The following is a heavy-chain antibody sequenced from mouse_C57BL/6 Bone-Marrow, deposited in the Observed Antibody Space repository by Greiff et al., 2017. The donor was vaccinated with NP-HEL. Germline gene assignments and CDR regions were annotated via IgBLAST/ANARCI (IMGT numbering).Heavy chain of an antibody. CDR1: GFSLTSYG. CDR2: IWSGGST. V-gene: IGHV2-2*01. Sequence: QVQLKESGPGLVQPSQSLSITCTVSGFSLTSYGVHWVRQSPGKGLEWLGVIWSGGSTDYNAAFISRLSISKDNSKSQVFFKMNSLQADDTAIYYCASPWYFEVWGTGTPVTVSS. CDR3: ASPWYFEV. J-gene: IGHJ1*03.